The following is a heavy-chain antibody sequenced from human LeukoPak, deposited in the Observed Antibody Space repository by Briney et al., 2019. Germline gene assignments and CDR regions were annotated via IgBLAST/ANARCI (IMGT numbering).Heavy chain of an antibody. CDR3: ARGDKLERRGISY. Sequence: VASVKVSCKASGYTFTSYGISWVRQAPGQGLEWMGWISAYNGNTNYAQKLQGRVTITADESTSTAYMELSSLRSEDTAVYYCARGDKLERRGISYWGQGTLVTVSS. D-gene: IGHD1-1*01. J-gene: IGHJ4*02. V-gene: IGHV1-18*01. CDR1: GYTFTSYG. CDR2: ISAYNGNT.